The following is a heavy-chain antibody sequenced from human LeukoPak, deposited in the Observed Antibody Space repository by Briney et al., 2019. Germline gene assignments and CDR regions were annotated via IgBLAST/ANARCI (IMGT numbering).Heavy chain of an antibody. J-gene: IGHJ4*02. D-gene: IGHD3-10*01. V-gene: IGHV3-7*01. CDR1: GFTFSSYW. CDR3: AKDHGVIPATDYYGSGSLSIYDY. Sequence: PGGSLRLSCAASGFTFSSYWMSWVRQAPGKGLEWVANIKQDGSEKYYVDSVKGRFTISRDNAKNSLYLQMNSLRAEDTAVYYCAKDHGVIPATDYYGSGSLSIYDYWGQGTLVTVSS. CDR2: IKQDGSEK.